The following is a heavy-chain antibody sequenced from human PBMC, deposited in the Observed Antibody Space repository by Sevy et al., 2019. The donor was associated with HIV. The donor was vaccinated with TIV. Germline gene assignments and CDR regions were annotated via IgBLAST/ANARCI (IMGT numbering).Heavy chain of an antibody. CDR3: AKDLCSSTSCYVYYYYYGMDV. Sequence: GGSLRLSCAASGFTFSSYGMHWVRQAPGKGLEWVAFIRYDGSNKYYADSVKGRFTISRDNSKNTLYLQMNSLRAEDTARYYFAKDLCSSTSCYVYYYYYGMDVWGQGTTVTVSS. J-gene: IGHJ6*02. CDR1: GFTFSSYG. D-gene: IGHD2-2*01. CDR2: IRYDGSNK. V-gene: IGHV3-30*02.